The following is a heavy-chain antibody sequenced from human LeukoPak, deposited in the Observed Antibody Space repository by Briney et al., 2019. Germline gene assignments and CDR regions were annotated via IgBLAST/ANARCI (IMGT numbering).Heavy chain of an antibody. CDR3: AKSSYYDFWRGYKIYY. D-gene: IGHD3-3*01. CDR1: GFTFSNYA. CDR2: ISGSGSST. V-gene: IGHV3-23*01. Sequence: GGSLRLSCAASGFTFSNYAMSWVRQAPGKGLEWVSDISGSGSSTYSAESVKGRFTVSRDNSKNTLYLQMNSLRVEDTAVYYCAKSSYYDFWRGYKIYYWGQGTLVTVPS. J-gene: IGHJ4*02.